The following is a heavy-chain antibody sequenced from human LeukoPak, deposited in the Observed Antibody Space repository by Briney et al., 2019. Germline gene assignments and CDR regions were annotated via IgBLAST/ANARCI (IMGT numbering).Heavy chain of an antibody. D-gene: IGHD2-2*01. J-gene: IGHJ4*02. Sequence: PGRSLRLSCAASEFTFSNAWMSWVRQAPGKGMEWVGRVKSKTDGGTTDYAAPVKGRFTISRDDSKNTLYLQMNSLKTEDTAVYYCTTAPDMVVVPAATRFDYWGQGTLVTVSS. V-gene: IGHV3-15*01. CDR2: VKSKTDGGTT. CDR1: EFTFSNAW. CDR3: TTAPDMVVVPAATRFDY.